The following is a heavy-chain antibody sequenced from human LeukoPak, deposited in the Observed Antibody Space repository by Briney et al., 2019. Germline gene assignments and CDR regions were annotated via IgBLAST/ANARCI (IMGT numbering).Heavy chain of an antibody. Sequence: GASVKVSFKASGYTFTSCDINWVRQATGQGLEWMGWMNPNSGNTGYAQKFQGRVTITRNTSISTAYMELSSLRSEDTAVYYCARGRYYDSSGYYYYWGQGTLVTVSS. J-gene: IGHJ4*02. V-gene: IGHV1-8*03. D-gene: IGHD3-22*01. CDR2: MNPNSGNT. CDR3: ARGRYYDSSGYYYY. CDR1: GYTFTSCD.